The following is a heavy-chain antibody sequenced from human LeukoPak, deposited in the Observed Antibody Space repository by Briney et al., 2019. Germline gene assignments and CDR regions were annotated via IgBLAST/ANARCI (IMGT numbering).Heavy chain of an antibody. CDR3: ARLFYYDSSGYPDY. CDR1: GASISSYY. CDR2: IYYRGST. D-gene: IGHD3-22*01. J-gene: IGHJ4*02. Sequence: PSETLSLTCTVSGASISSYYWSWIRQPPGKGLEWIGYIYYRGSTNYNPSLKSRVTISVDTSKNQFSLNLSSVTAADTAVYYCARLFYYDSSGYPDYWGRGTLVTVSS. V-gene: IGHV4-59*08.